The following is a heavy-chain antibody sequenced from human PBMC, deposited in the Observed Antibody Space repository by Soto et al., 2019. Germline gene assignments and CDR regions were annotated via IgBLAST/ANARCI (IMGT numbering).Heavy chain of an antibody. D-gene: IGHD1-20*01. Sequence: QVQLVQSGAEVKKPGASVKVSCKASGYTFTSYDINWVRQATGQVLEWMGWMNPNSGNTGYAQKFQGRVTMTRNTSISTAYRELSSMRSEDTAVYYCARGINWNDWDFDYWGQGTLVTVSS. V-gene: IGHV1-8*01. J-gene: IGHJ4*02. CDR3: ARGINWNDWDFDY. CDR2: MNPNSGNT. CDR1: GYTFTSYD.